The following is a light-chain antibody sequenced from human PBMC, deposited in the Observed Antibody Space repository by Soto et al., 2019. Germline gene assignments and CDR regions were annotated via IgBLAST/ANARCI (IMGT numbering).Light chain of an antibody. J-gene: IGKJ2*01. CDR3: QQYDNLPHT. V-gene: IGKV1-33*01. Sequence: DIQMPQSPSSLSASVGDRVTITCQASQDISNFLNWYQQKPGKAPKLLIYDASNLGTGVPSRFSGSGSGTDFSFTVSSLQPEDIATYYCQQYDNLPHTFGQGTKLEIK. CDR1: QDISNF. CDR2: DAS.